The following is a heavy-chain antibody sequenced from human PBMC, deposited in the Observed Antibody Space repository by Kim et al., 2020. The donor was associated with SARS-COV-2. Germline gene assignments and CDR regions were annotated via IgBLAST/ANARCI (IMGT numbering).Heavy chain of an antibody. CDR1: GFTFSSYW. CDR2: INSDGSTT. Sequence: GGSLRLSCAASGFTFSSYWMHWVRQAPGKGLMWVSRINSDGSTTDYADSVKGRFTISRDNAKSTVYLQMNSLRAEDTAVYYCARNHLISGSNAVAYWGQG. D-gene: IGHD1-26*01. J-gene: IGHJ4*02. V-gene: IGHV3-74*01. CDR3: ARNHLISGSNAVAY.